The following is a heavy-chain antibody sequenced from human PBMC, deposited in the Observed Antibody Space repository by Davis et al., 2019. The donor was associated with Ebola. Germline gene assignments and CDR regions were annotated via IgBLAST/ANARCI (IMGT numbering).Heavy chain of an antibody. Sequence: SETLSLTCAVYGGSFSAYQWSWIRQPPGKGLEWIGEINRSGSTNYNPSLKSRVTISVDTSKNQFSLKLTSVTAADTAVYFCARGLSGSPPPAAIFDYWGQGALVTVSS. J-gene: IGHJ4*02. CDR1: GGSFSAYQ. V-gene: IGHV4-34*01. CDR2: INRSGST. CDR3: ARGLSGSPPPAAIFDY. D-gene: IGHD2-2*01.